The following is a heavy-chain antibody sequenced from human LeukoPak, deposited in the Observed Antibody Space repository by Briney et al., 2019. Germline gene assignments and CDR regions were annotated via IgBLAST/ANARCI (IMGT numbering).Heavy chain of an antibody. J-gene: IGHJ4*02. Sequence: GGSLRLSCAASGFTVSSNYMSWVRQAPGKGLEWVSVIFTAGSTFYADSVKGRFNISRDNSKNTLYLQMNSLRAEDTAVYYCAGTLEYYYDSSGYYYLDYWGQGTLVTVSS. CDR1: GFTVSSNY. D-gene: IGHD3-22*01. V-gene: IGHV3-66*01. CDR2: IFTAGST. CDR3: AGTLEYYYDSSGYYYLDY.